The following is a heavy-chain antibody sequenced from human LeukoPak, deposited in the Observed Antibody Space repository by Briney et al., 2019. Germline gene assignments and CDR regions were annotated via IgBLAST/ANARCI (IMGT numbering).Heavy chain of an antibody. D-gene: IGHD1-7*01. CDR1: GYTFTGYY. CDR3: ARDDRLTGTAFDY. V-gene: IGHV1-8*02. J-gene: IGHJ4*02. Sequence: GASVKVSCKASGYTFTGYYMHWVRQAPGQGLEWMGWMNPNSGNTGYAQRFQGRVTMTRNTSISTAYMDLSSLRSEDTAVYYCARDDRLTGTAFDYWGRGTLVTVSS. CDR2: MNPNSGNT.